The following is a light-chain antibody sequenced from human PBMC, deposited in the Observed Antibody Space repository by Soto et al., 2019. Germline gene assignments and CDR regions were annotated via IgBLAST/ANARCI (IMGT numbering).Light chain of an antibody. CDR1: SSDIGGYNY. V-gene: IGLV2-14*01. Sequence: QSALTQTAAVSGSPGQSITISCTGTSSDIGGYNYVSWYQQHPGKAPKLVIYEVSNRPSGISNRFSGSKSGNTASLTISGLQAEDEADYYCSSYTTSSTLVFGAGTKVTVL. CDR3: SSYTTSSTLV. CDR2: EVS. J-gene: IGLJ1*01.